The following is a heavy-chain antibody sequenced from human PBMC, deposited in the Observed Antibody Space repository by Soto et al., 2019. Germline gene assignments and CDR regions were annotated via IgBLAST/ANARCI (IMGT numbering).Heavy chain of an antibody. Sequence: SVKVSCKASGGTFSSYAISWVRQAPGQGLEWMGGIIPIFGTANYAQKFQGRVTITADESTSTAYMELSSLRSEDTAVYYCATAPQYGDDYYYYYGMDVWGQGTTVTVSS. CDR1: GGTFSSYA. V-gene: IGHV1-69*13. J-gene: IGHJ6*02. CDR3: ATAPQYGDDYYYYYGMDV. CDR2: IIPIFGTA. D-gene: IGHD4-17*01.